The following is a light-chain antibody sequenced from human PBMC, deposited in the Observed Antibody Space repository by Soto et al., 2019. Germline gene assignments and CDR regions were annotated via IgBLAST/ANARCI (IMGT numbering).Light chain of an antibody. V-gene: IGKV3-20*01. CDR1: QGVTSNY. CDR2: AAS. Sequence: EIVLTQSPGTLSLSPGERATLSCRASQGVTSNYLAWYQQKPGQAPRLLIYAASRRAPGIPDRFSASGSGTDFTLTISRLEPEDFAVYFCQQYGTSPPWTFGQGTKVDIK. CDR3: QQYGTSPPWT. J-gene: IGKJ1*01.